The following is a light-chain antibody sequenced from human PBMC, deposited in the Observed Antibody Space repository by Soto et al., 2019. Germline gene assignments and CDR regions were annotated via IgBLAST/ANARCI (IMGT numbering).Light chain of an antibody. CDR2: EVS. V-gene: IGLV2-18*02. J-gene: IGLJ1*01. CDR1: SSDVGSYNR. CDR3: NSYTGSSTYV. Sequence: QSVLTQPPSMSGSPGQSVAISCTGTSSDVGSYNRVSWYQQPPGAAPKLMIYEVSNRPSGVPDRFSGSKSGNTASLTISGLQAEDEADYYCNSYTGSSTYVFGTGTKLTVL.